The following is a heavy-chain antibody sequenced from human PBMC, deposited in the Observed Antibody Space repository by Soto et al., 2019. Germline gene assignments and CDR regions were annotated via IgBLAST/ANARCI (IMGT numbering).Heavy chain of an antibody. CDR1: GFTFSSNG. CDR2: VAYDGCKT. D-gene: IGHD3-10*01. CDR3: SRWLGGFMYYNSVKSES. Sequence: QVQLVESGGGVVQPGGSLRLTCAASGFTFSSNGMHWVRQAPGKGLDWVALVAYDGCKTSYGDSVRGRFTISRDNSENTLYLQMNVLIVEDTAVYYCSRWLGGFMYYNSVKSESWRQGALVNGSS. J-gene: IGHJ5*02. V-gene: IGHV3-30*03.